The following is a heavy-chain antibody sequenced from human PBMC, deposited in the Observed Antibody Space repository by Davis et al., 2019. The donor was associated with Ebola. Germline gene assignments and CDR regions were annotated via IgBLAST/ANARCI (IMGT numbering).Heavy chain of an antibody. D-gene: IGHD2-15*01. J-gene: IGHJ6*02. CDR2: IWHDGSNE. CDR1: GFSFSTYG. CDR3: ARERCSGGSCYFGQYGMDV. Sequence: GESLKISCAASGFSFSTYGMHWFRPASGKGLEWVATIWHDGSNEYYAGSVKGRFAISRDNSKNTLFLQMNSLRDDDTAVYYCARERCSGGSCYFGQYGMDVWGQGTTVAGSS. V-gene: IGHV3-33*01.